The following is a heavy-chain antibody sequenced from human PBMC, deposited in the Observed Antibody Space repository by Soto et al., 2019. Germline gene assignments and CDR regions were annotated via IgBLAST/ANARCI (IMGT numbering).Heavy chain of an antibody. V-gene: IGHV4-39*01. CDR2: IFYFGSA. CDR1: GGSITTSSSH. J-gene: IGHJ4*02. Sequence: SETLSLTCAVSGGSITTSSSHWGWIRQPPGKGLEWIGSIFYFGSAYTNPSLKSRVTISVDTSRNQLSLKLISVTAADTAVYYCARAIEVPGSVGVIRFDSWGQGTLVTVSS. D-gene: IGHD3-16*02. CDR3: ARAIEVPGSVGVIRFDS.